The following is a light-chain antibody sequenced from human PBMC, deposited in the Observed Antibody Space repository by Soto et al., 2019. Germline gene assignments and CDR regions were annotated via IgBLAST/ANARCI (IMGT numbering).Light chain of an antibody. Sequence: ETVMTQSPATLSVSPGERATLSCRASQSVSWNLAWYQQKPGQAPRLLIFDASIRATGIPARFSGSGPGTDFTLIISSLQSEDFAVYYCQQYSYWPLTFGGGTKVDIK. CDR2: DAS. CDR3: QQYSYWPLT. J-gene: IGKJ4*01. CDR1: QSVSWN. V-gene: IGKV3-15*01.